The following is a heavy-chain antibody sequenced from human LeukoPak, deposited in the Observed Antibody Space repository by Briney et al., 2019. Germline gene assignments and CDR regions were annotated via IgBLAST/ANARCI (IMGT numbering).Heavy chain of an antibody. D-gene: IGHD5-12*01. J-gene: IGHJ4*02. V-gene: IGHV1-18*01. Sequence: ASVKVSCKASGYTFNRYSITWVRQAPGQGLEWMGGISGYNGNTNYAHKLQGRVTMTTDTSTSTAYMELRSLRSDDTAMYYCARDYGYGVTVMISDDYWGQGTLVTVSS. CDR3: ARDYGYGVTVMISDDY. CDR1: GYTFNRYS. CDR2: ISGYNGNT.